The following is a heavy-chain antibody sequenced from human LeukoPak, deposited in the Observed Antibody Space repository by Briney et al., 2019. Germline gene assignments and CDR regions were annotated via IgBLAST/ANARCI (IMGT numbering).Heavy chain of an antibody. CDR2: ISSSSSYI. D-gene: IGHD4-17*01. CDR3: ARDFFSSTTVISYYFDY. V-gene: IGHV3-21*01. CDR1: GFTFSSYS. Sequence: PGGSLRLSCAASGFTFSSYSMNWVRQAPGKGLEWVSSISSSSSYIYYADSVKGRFTISRDNAKNSLYLQMNSLRAEDTAVYYCARDFFSSTTVISYYFDYWAREPWSPSPQ. J-gene: IGHJ4*02.